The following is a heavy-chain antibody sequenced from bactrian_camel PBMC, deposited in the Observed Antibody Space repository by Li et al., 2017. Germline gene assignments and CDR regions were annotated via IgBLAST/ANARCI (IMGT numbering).Heavy chain of an antibody. Sequence: QLVESGGGSVQTGGSLRLSCAVSAYTASRACMAWFRQGPGKEREGVASITSGAILSVHSTYGTSVLGRFTISRDNSKNTVSLQMASLKPEDTAMYSCAANQGGPCSGDWYLGPSVGYWGRGTQVTVS. V-gene: IGHV3S25*01. J-gene: IGHJ6*01. CDR3: AANQGGPCSGDWYLGPSVGY. D-gene: IGHD7*01. CDR1: AYTASRAC. CDR2: ITSGAILSVHS.